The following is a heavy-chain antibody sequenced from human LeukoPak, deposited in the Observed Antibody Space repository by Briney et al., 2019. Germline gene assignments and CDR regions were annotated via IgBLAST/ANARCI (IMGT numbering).Heavy chain of an antibody. J-gene: IGHJ6*03. D-gene: IGHD6-6*01. CDR3: ARFLEDSSSPYYYYYMDV. CDR2: IYPGDSDT. V-gene: IGHV5-51*01. Sequence: GESLKISCKGSGYSFTNYWIGWVRQMPGKGLEWMGIIYPGDSDTRYSPSFQGQVTISADKSISTAYLQWSLQASDTAMYYCARFLEDSSSPYYYYYMDVWGKGTTVTVSS. CDR1: GYSFTNYW.